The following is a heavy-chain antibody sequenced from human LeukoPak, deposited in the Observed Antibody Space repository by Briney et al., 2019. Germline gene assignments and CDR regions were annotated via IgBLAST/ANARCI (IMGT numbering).Heavy chain of an antibody. CDR1: GFTFSSYA. Sequence: GGSLRLSCAASGFTFSSYAMSWVRQAPGKGLEWVSAMSGSGGSTYYADSVKRRFTISRDNAKNSLHLQMNSLRAEDTAVYYCARDYTMWGQGTLVTVSS. CDR2: MSGSGGST. V-gene: IGHV3-23*01. J-gene: IGHJ4*02. CDR3: ARDYTM. D-gene: IGHD3-10*01.